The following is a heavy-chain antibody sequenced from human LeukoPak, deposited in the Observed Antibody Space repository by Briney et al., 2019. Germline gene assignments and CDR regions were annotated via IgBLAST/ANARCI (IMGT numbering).Heavy chain of an antibody. CDR3: ASLVRITMVRGVPSPYYFDY. CDR1: GGSIISNRHY. D-gene: IGHD3-10*01. Sequence: SETLYLTCTVSGGSIISNRHYWSWIRQPAGKGLEWIGHIYSSGSTYYNPSLKSRVTISVDRSKNQFSLKLSSVTAADTAVYYCASLVRITMVRGVPSPYYFDYWGQGTLVTVSS. V-gene: IGHV4-61*05. J-gene: IGHJ4*02. CDR2: IYSSGST.